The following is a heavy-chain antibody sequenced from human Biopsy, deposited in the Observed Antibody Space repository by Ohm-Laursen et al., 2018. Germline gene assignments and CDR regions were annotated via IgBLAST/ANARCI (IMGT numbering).Heavy chain of an antibody. CDR3: VAYPSSGFFENNDDFAMDV. CDR2: IITVSETA. CDR1: GGAFTNHA. D-gene: IGHD6-19*01. J-gene: IGHJ6*02. V-gene: IGHV1-69*01. Sequence: VSSVKVSCKASGGAFTNHAINWVRQAPGHGLEWMGGIITVSETAGYAERFQGRVTITADVTTTTAYMDLSGLRSEDTAVYYCVAYPSSGFFENNDDFAMDVWGQGTTVIVSS.